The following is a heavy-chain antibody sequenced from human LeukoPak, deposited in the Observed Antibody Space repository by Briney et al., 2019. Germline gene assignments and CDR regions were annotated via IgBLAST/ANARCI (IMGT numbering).Heavy chain of an antibody. Sequence: GGSLRLSCAASGFTFNDYAMTWVRQAPGKGLEWVSTISDSVSGGSTYYADSVKGRFTISRDNSKNTLYLQMNSLRAEDTAVYYCAKDRTGYSYGYFLSPWGQGTLVTVSS. D-gene: IGHD5-18*01. CDR1: GFTFNDYA. CDR2: ISDSVSGGST. J-gene: IGHJ5*02. CDR3: AKDRTGYSYGYFLSP. V-gene: IGHV3-23*01.